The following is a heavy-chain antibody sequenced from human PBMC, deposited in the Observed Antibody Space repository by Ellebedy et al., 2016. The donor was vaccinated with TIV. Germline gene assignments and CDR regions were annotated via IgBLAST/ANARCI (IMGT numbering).Heavy chain of an antibody. J-gene: IGHJ4*02. CDR1: GYTFTNYG. V-gene: IGHV1-18*01. Sequence: ASVKVSCKASGYTFTNYGISWVRQAPGQGLEWMGWISGYNGNRNCAQNFQDRVTMTTDTPTNTAYMELRSLRSDDTAVYYCARAPVAWLTNFDYWGQGTLVTVSS. CDR3: ARAPVAWLTNFDY. CDR2: ISGYNGNR. D-gene: IGHD6-19*01.